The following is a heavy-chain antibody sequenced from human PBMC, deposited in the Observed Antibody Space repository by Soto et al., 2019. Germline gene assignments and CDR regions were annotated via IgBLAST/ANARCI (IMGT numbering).Heavy chain of an antibody. CDR2: IYYSGST. CDR1: GGSISSSSYY. CDR3: ARQGIGYCSSTSCYYYYYGMDV. V-gene: IGHV4-39*01. Sequence: PSETLSLTCTVSGGSISSSSYYWGWIRQPPGKGLEWIGSIYYSGSTYYNPSLKSRVTISVDTSKNQFSLKLSSVTAADTAVYYCARQGIGYCSSTSCYYYYYGMDVWGQGTTVTVSS. D-gene: IGHD2-2*01. J-gene: IGHJ6*02.